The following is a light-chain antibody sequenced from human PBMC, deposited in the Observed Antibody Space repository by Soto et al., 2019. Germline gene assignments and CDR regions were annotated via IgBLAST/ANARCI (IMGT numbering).Light chain of an antibody. CDR3: CSYAASNTLI. CDR1: SSNVGSYDL. Sequence: QSALTQPASVSGSPGQSITISCTGTSSNVGSYDLVSWYQQHPGKAPKLLIYEVTQRPSGVSNRFSGSKSGNTASLTISGLQAEDEADYACCSYAASNTLIFGGGTQLTVL. CDR2: EVT. J-gene: IGLJ2*01. V-gene: IGLV2-23*02.